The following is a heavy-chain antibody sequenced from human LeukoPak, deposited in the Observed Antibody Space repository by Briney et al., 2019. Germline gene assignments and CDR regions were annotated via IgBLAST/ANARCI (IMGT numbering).Heavy chain of an antibody. CDR3: TRDPSTAADDWYFDL. Sequence: PSETLSLTCTVSGGSISSYYWSWMRQPPGKGLEWNGYIYYTGSTNYNPSLKGRVTISVDTSKNQFSLRLSSVTAADTAVYFCTRDPSTAADDWYFDLWGRGTLVTVSS. J-gene: IGHJ2*01. CDR2: IYYTGST. D-gene: IGHD6-13*01. V-gene: IGHV4-59*01. CDR1: GGSISSYY.